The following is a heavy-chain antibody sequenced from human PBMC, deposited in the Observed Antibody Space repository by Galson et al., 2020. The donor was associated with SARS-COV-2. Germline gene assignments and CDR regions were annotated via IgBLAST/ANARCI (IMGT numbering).Heavy chain of an antibody. Sequence: ASVKVSCEASGYTFTKYYIHWVRQAPGQGLEWMGWISPNSGGTNFAQKFQGRVTLTRDTSTATAFMELSRLRFDDTAIYYCARDKTGTADNYFDPWGQGTLITVSS. D-gene: IGHD1-1*01. CDR2: ISPNSGGT. CDR1: GYTFTKYY. V-gene: IGHV1-2*02. CDR3: ARDKTGTADNYFDP. J-gene: IGHJ5*02.